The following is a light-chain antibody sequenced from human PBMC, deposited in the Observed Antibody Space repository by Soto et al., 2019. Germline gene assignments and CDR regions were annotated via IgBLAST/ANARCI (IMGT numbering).Light chain of an antibody. Sequence: QYALTQPASVSGSPGQSITMSCTGTHSDVGGYNYVSWYQQHPGKAPKLIIFDVIIRPSGVSNRFSGSKSDNTASLTISGLQAEDEADYYCSSYTSSNTVVLFGGGTKLTVL. CDR3: SSYTSSNTVVL. CDR1: HSDVGGYNY. J-gene: IGLJ2*01. CDR2: DVI. V-gene: IGLV2-14*03.